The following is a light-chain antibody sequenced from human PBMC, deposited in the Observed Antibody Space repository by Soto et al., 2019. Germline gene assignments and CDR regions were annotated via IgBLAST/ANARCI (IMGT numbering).Light chain of an antibody. CDR2: SNH. V-gene: IGLV1-44*01. CDR3: AAWDDSLNGVL. Sequence: QSALAQPPSASGTPGQRVTISCSGSSSNIGSNTVNWYQHVPGTAPRLLIYSNHQRPSGVPDRFSGSKSGTSASLAISGLQSEDEADYYCAAWDDSLNGVLFGGGTKLTVL. J-gene: IGLJ2*01. CDR1: SSNIGSNT.